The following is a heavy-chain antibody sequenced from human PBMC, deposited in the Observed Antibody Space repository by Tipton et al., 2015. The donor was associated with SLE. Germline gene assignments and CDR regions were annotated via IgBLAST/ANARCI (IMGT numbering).Heavy chain of an antibody. D-gene: IGHD4-17*01. CDR2: IYSSGVT. CDR1: GDSINGYY. Sequence: TLSLTCTVSGDSINGYYWSWVRQSAGKGLEWIGRIYSSGVTHYTSSLKSRITLSLDTPKNHFSLRLTSVTAADTAIYYCVRWTVTNFPPILSWFDPWGQGTLITVSS. CDR3: VRWTVTNFPPILSWFDP. J-gene: IGHJ5*02. V-gene: IGHV4-4*07.